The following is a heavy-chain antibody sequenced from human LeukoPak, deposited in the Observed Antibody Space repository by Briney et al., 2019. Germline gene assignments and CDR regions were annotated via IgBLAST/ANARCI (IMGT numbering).Heavy chain of an antibody. D-gene: IGHD3-10*01. CDR1: GFTFSRNG. V-gene: IGHV3-23*01. Sequence: GGSLRLSCAASGFTFSRNGMTWVRQAPGKGLEWVSAISGSGGSTYYADSVKGRFTISRDNSKNTLYLQMNSLRAEDTAVYYCARATRIEPKLWFGESDLYYYYMDVWGKGTTVTVSS. CDR2: ISGSGGST. J-gene: IGHJ6*03. CDR3: ARATRIEPKLWFGESDLYYYYMDV.